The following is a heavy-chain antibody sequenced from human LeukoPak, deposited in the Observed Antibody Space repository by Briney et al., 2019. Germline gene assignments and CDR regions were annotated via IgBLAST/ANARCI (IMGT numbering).Heavy chain of an antibody. V-gene: IGHV4-30-4*08. D-gene: IGHD3-22*01. Sequence: PSQTLSLTCTVSGGSISSGDYYWRWIRQPPGKGREWIGYIYYSGSTYYNPSLKSRVTISVDTSKNPFSLKLSSVTAADTAVYYCASFFLDSSGPLPDYWGQGTLVTVSS. J-gene: IGHJ4*02. CDR3: ASFFLDSSGPLPDY. CDR1: GGSISSGDYY. CDR2: IYYSGST.